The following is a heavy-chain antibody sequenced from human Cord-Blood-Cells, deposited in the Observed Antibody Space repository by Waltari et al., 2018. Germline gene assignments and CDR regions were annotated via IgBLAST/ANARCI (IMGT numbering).Heavy chain of an antibody. D-gene: IGHD6-13*01. CDR3: ARKRSSSWYGAFDI. CDR2: INHSGST. J-gene: IGHJ3*02. V-gene: IGHV4-34*01. Sequence: QVQLQQWGAGLLKPSETLSLTCAVYGGSFSGYYWSWIRQPPGKGLEWIGEINHSGSTNYHPSLKSRVTISVDTSKNQFSRKLSSVTAADTAVYYCARKRSSSWYGAFDIWGQGTMVTVSS. CDR1: GGSFSGYY.